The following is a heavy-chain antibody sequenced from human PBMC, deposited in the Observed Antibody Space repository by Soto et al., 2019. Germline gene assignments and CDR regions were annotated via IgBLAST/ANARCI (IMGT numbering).Heavy chain of an antibody. CDR3: SRVPSVAFPFEY. CDR2: IIPIFGTA. CDR1: GGTFRSYA. D-gene: IGHD6-19*01. V-gene: IGHV1-69*01. Sequence: QVQLVQSGAEVKKPGSSVKVSCKASGGTFRSYAISWVRQAPGQGLEWMGGIIPIFGTANYAQKFQGRVTITVDESTSTAYMELSSLIAEDPAVYYCSRVPSVAFPFEYWGQRTLVTVSS. J-gene: IGHJ4*02.